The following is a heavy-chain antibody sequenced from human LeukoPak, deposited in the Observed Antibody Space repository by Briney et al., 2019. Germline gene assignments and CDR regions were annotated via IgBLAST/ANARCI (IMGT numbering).Heavy chain of an antibody. CDR3: ASSIVVVPAAIDY. Sequence: ASVKVSCKASGYTFTSYDINWVRQATGQGLEWMGWMNPNSGNTGYAQKFQGRVTMTRNTSISTAYMELSSLRSEDTAVYYCASSIVVVPAAIDYWGQGTLVTVSS. CDR1: GYTFTSYD. CDR2: MNPNSGNT. V-gene: IGHV1-8*01. D-gene: IGHD2-2*01. J-gene: IGHJ4*02.